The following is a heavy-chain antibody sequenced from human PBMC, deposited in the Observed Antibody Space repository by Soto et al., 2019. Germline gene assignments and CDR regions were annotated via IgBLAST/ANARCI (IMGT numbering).Heavy chain of an antibody. D-gene: IGHD2-15*01. J-gene: IGHJ4*02. CDR2: IRGSGDNT. CDR3: ASLKIYCRGETCYSGYHDY. Sequence: DEQLVESGGDLVQPGGSLRLSCAASGFVFRTNAMSWVRQRPGQGLEWVSAIRGSGDNTYYADSVKGRFSISRDNSKNTLCLQMNRLRAEDTAMYYCASLKIYCRGETCYSGYHDYWGQGTLVNVSS. V-gene: IGHV3-23*04. CDR1: GFVFRTNA.